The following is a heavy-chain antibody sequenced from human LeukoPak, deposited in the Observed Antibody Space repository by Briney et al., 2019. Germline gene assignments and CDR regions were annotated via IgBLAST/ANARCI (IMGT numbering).Heavy chain of an antibody. D-gene: IGHD4-17*01. CDR2: MYNNGNT. V-gene: IGHV3-53*01. J-gene: IGHJ4*02. CDR3: ARVGGDRVAY. Sequence: GGSLRLSCAASGLTVSSKYMSWVRQAPGKGLEWVSVMYNNGNTHYADSVKGRFTISRDNAKNTLYLQMNSLRPEDTAVYYCARVGGDRVAYWGQATLVTVSS. CDR1: GLTVSSKY.